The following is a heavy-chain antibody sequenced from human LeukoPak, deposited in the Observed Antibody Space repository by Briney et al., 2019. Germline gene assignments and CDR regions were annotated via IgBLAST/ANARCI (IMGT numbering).Heavy chain of an antibody. CDR1: GFTFSSYW. Sequence: GGSLRLSCAASGFTFSSYWMHWVRQAPGKGLVWVSRINSDGSTTSYADSVKGRFTISRDNAKNSLYLQMNSLRAEDMALYYCAKDMDTAMASGGLFDYWGQGTLVTVSS. J-gene: IGHJ4*02. D-gene: IGHD5-18*01. CDR2: INSDGSTT. CDR3: AKDMDTAMASGGLFDY. V-gene: IGHV3-74*01.